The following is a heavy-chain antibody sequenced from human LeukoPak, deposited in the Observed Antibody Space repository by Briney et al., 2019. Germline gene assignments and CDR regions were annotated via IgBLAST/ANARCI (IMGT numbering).Heavy chain of an antibody. CDR3: ASYSNTPGLFFDY. Sequence: PSGTLSLTCTVSGGSVSSSDYYWAWIRQPPGKGLEWIGSIYNRVNTYYNPSLKSRVTISVDTSKNQFSLKLNFVTAADTAVYSCASYSNTPGLFFDYWGQGTLVTVSS. V-gene: IGHV4-39*01. J-gene: IGHJ4*02. CDR2: IYNRVNT. D-gene: IGHD4-11*01. CDR1: GGSVSSSDYY.